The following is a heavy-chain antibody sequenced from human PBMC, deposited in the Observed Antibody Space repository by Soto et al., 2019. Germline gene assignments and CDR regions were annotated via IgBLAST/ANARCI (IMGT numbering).Heavy chain of an antibody. D-gene: IGHD6-19*01. V-gene: IGHV3-23*01. CDR3: AKSSGWPPRHFDC. CDR2: IGSGGTI. Sequence: PGGSLRLSCAASGFTFSTYGMSWVRQTPGQGLEWVSIIGSGGTIIYADSVKGRFTISRDSSKNTLYLQMSSLRAEDTAVYYCAKSSGWPPRHFDCWGQGTLVTVSS. J-gene: IGHJ4*02. CDR1: GFTFSTYG.